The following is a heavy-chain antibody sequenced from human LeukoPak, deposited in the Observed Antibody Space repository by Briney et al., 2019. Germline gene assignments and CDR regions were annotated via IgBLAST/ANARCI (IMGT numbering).Heavy chain of an antibody. CDR2: IYSGGST. J-gene: IGHJ4*02. Sequence: PGGSLRLSCAASGFTVSSNYMSWVRQAPGKGLEWVSVIYSGGSTYYADSVKGRFTISRDNSKNTLYLQMNSLRAEDTAVYYCARDLPLGYAYGYDYWGQGTLVTVSS. D-gene: IGHD5-18*01. CDR3: ARDLPLGYAYGYDY. V-gene: IGHV3-53*01. CDR1: GFTVSSNY.